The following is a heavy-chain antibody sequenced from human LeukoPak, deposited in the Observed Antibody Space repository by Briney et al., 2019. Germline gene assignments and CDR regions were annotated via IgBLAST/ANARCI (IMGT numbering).Heavy chain of an antibody. J-gene: IGHJ4*02. CDR3: ARGRVGGSY. D-gene: IGHD2-15*01. V-gene: IGHV4-34*01. Sequence: SETLSLTCAVYGGSFSGHYWSWIRQPPGKGLEWIGEINHGGSTNYNPSLKSRVTISVDTSKNQFSLNLTSVTAADTAVYYCARGRVGGSYWGQGTLVTVSS. CDR2: INHGGST. CDR1: GGSFSGHY.